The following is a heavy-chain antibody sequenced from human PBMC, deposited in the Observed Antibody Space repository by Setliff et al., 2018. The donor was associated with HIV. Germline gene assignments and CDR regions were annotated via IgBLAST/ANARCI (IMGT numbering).Heavy chain of an antibody. J-gene: IGHJ4*02. Sequence: SETLSLTCNVSGFSFRNSFYNWGWIRQPPGKGLEWIGTIYYSGITNYNPTLKSRVTISTDTSKNQFSLRLNSVTAADTAVYYCARVRLRVPPSIFDYWGQGALVTVSS. V-gene: IGHV4-39*07. CDR1: GFSFRNSFYN. D-gene: IGHD2-2*01. CDR3: ARVRLRVPPSIFDY. CDR2: IYYSGIT.